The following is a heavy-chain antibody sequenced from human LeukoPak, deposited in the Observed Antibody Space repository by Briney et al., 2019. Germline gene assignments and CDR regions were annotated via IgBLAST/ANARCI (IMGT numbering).Heavy chain of an antibody. CDR2: ISTSGSII. D-gene: IGHD1-7*01. V-gene: IGHV3-48*03. J-gene: IGHJ6*02. CDR1: GFTFSSYE. Sequence: PGGSLRLSCAASGFTFSSYEMNWVCQAPGKGLEWVSYISTSGSIIYYAVSVKGRFTISRDNAKNSLYLQMNSLRAEDTAVYYCAREYFETGTSTYYSYGMDVWGQGTTVTVSS. CDR3: AREYFETGTSTYYSYGMDV.